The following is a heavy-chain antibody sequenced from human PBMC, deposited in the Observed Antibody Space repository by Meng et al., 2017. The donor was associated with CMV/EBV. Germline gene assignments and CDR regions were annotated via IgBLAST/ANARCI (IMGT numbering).Heavy chain of an antibody. CDR2: ISVYNGHT. D-gene: IGHD2-21*01. V-gene: IGHV1-18*01. CDR3: ARGVPLGIIYSFDY. J-gene: IGHJ4*01. CDR1: GYTFTGYG. Sequence: QGQLVQAGVEVKKPGASVKVSCKASGYTFTGYGISWVRQAPGQGLEWMGLISVYNGHTNFAQNLQGRVTMTTDTSTSTAYVELRSLRSDDTAIYYCARGVPLGIIYSFDYWGQGTLVTVFS.